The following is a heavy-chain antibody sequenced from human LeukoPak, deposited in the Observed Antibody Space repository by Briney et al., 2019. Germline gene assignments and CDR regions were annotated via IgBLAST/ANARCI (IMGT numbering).Heavy chain of an antibody. CDR3: AKERLLSLYHFDY. J-gene: IGHJ4*02. V-gene: IGHV3-7*01. CDR1: GFTFSGFW. CDR2: INSDGSEG. Sequence: GGSLRLSCAVSGFTFSGFWMSWSRQAPGKGLEWVASINSDGSEGYYADVVKGRFTISRDNAKNSLYLQMNSLRAEDTAVYYCAKERLLSLYHFDYWGQGTLVTVSS. D-gene: IGHD3-22*01.